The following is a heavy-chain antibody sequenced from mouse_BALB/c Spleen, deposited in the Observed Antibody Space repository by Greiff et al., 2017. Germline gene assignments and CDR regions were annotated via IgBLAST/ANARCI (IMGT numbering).Heavy chain of an antibody. CDR1: GFTFSSYA. Sequence: EVQGVESGGGLVKPGGSLKLSCAASGFTFSSYAMSWVRQTPEKRLEWVASISSGGSTYYPDSVKGRFTISRDNARNILYLQMSSLRSEDTAMYYCARVYGNLFAYWGQGTLVTVSA. V-gene: IGHV5-6-5*01. CDR3: ARVYGNLFAY. CDR2: ISSGGST. D-gene: IGHD2-1*01. J-gene: IGHJ3*01.